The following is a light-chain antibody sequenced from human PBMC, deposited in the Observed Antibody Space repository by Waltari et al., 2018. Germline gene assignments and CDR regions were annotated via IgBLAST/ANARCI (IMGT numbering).Light chain of an antibody. Sequence: DIQTNQYPSYLSTSVGDRVTVTCRPCQRIGNYLAWYQQKPGKVPKLLIYAASTLQSGVPSRFSGSGSGTDFTLTISSLQPEDVATYYCQNYDSVPFTFGPGTKVDIK. V-gene: IGKV1-27*01. J-gene: IGKJ3*01. CDR2: AAS. CDR3: QNYDSVPFT. CDR1: QRIGNY.